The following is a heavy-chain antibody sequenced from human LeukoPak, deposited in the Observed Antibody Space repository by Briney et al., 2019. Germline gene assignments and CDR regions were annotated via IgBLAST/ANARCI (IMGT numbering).Heavy chain of an antibody. V-gene: IGHV1-2*02. CDR1: GYTFTGYY. J-gene: IGHJ3*02. Sequence: ASVKVSCKASGYTFTGYYMHWVRQAPGQGLEWMGWISPNSGGTNYAQKLQGRVTMTTDTSTSTAYMELRSLRSDDTALYYCARFGLGKHIEVAGIPFDIWGQGTMVTVSS. D-gene: IGHD6-19*01. CDR2: ISPNSGGT. CDR3: ARFGLGKHIEVAGIPFDI.